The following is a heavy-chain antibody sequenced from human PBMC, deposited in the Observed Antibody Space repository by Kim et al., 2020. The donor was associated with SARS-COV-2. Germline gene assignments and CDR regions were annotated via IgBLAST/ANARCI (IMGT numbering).Heavy chain of an antibody. V-gene: IGHV1-46*01. J-gene: IGHJ4*02. CDR3: AREAAAAGKNFDY. Sequence: YAQKSQGRVTMTRDTSTSTVYMELSSLTSEDTAVYYCAREAAAAGKNFDYWGQGTLVTVSS. D-gene: IGHD6-13*01.